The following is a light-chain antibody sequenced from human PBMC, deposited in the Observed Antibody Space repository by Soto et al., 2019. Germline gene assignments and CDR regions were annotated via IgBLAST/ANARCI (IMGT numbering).Light chain of an antibody. V-gene: IGKV3-20*01. Sequence: EIWLTQSPGTLALSPGERATLSCRASQSVSINYLAWYQPKPGEAPRLLIYGASNRATGIPDRLSVSGSGTDFTLAIRRLEPEDFAVYYCQQYGSSGTFGQGTKVDIK. CDR3: QQYGSSGT. CDR1: QSVSINY. J-gene: IGKJ1*01. CDR2: GAS.